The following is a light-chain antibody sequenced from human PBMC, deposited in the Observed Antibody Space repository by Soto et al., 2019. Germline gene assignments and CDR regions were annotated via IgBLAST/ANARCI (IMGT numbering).Light chain of an antibody. CDR2: AAS. CDR1: ESIGNW. V-gene: IGKV1-5*01. CDR3: QQVEIYPST. J-gene: IGKJ4*01. Sequence: DIQVKKSPATLSASEGDRVTITCRASESIGNWLAWYQQKPGQAPNLLIYAASSLQSGVPSRFSGSGFGTDFTLTITSLQPEDFAPYYCQQVEIYPSTFGGGTKVDI.